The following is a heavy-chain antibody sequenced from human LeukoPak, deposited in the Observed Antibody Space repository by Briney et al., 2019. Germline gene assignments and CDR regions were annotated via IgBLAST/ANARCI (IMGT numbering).Heavy chain of an antibody. J-gene: IGHJ4*02. CDR2: INHSGST. D-gene: IGHD2-21*02. V-gene: IGHV4-34*01. CDR1: GGSISSYY. Sequence: PSETLSLTCTVSGGSISSYYWSWIRQPPGKGLEWIGEINHSGSTNYNPSLKSRVTISVDTSKNQFSLKLSSVTAADTAVYYCARGPRWVTEEGYYFDYWGQGTLVTVSS. CDR3: ARGPRWVTEEGYYFDY.